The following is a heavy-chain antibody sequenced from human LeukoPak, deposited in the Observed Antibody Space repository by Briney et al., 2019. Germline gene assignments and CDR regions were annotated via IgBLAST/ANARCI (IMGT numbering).Heavy chain of an antibody. V-gene: IGHV1-46*01. J-gene: IGHJ3*02. Sequence: ASVKVSCKASGYTFTSYYMHWVRQAPGQGLEWMGIINPSGGSTSYAQKFQGRVTITRDTSTSTVYMELSSLRSEDTAVYYCARDGTVTYAFDIWGQGTMVTVSS. CDR2: INPSGGST. D-gene: IGHD4-11*01. CDR3: ARDGTVTYAFDI. CDR1: GYTFTSYY.